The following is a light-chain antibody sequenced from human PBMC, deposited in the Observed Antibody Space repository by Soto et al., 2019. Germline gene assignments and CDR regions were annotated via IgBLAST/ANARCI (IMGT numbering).Light chain of an antibody. CDR3: QQYKRYPRT. Sequence: EIQMTQSTSTLSASVMDRVTISCRASQNIDSWLAWYQQKTGKAPKVLIYDASSVEMGVRSRFSGKGSGTEFTLTITSLQTDDFATYYCQQYKRYPRTSGQGTKAAIK. CDR2: DAS. CDR1: QNIDSW. J-gene: IGKJ1*01. V-gene: IGKV1-5*01.